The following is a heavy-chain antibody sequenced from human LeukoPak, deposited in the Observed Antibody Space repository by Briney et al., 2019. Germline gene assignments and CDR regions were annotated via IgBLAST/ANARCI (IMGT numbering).Heavy chain of an antibody. Sequence: GGSLRLSCAVSGFTFRTYWMRWVRQVPGEGLVWVSRINEDGSITNYADSVKGRFSISRDNAKNTLYLQMNSLRAEDTAVYYCARGYSSGLHFDYWGQGTLVTVSS. CDR2: INEDGSIT. CDR3: ARGYSSGLHFDY. V-gene: IGHV3-74*01. J-gene: IGHJ4*02. D-gene: IGHD6-19*01. CDR1: GFTFRTYW.